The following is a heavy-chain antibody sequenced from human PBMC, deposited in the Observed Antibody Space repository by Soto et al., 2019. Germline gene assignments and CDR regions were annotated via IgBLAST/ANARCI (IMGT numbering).Heavy chain of an antibody. CDR3: ARDRGSQDPAYYYGMDV. D-gene: IGHD1-26*01. J-gene: IGHJ6*02. CDR1: GGSISSGGYY. V-gene: IGHV4-31*03. Sequence: QVQLQESGPELVKPSQTLSLTCTVSGGSISSGGYYWSWIRQHPGKGLEWIGYIYYSGSTYYNPSLKSRVTISVDTSKNQFSLKLSSVTAADTAVYYCARDRGSQDPAYYYGMDVWGQGTTVTVSS. CDR2: IYYSGST.